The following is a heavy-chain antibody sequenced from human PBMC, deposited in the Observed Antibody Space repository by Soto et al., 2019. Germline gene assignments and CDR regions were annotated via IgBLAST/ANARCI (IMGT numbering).Heavy chain of an antibody. D-gene: IGHD3-3*01. CDR3: ARGVFWSGYSNSNWFVP. Sequence: SETLSLTCTVSGGSISSYYWSWIRQPPGKGLEWIGYIYYSGSTNYNPSLKSRVTISVDTSKNQFSLKLSSVTAADTAVYYCARGVFWSGYSNSNWFVPWGQGTLVTAPQ. CDR1: GGSISSYY. V-gene: IGHV4-59*01. J-gene: IGHJ5*02. CDR2: IYYSGST.